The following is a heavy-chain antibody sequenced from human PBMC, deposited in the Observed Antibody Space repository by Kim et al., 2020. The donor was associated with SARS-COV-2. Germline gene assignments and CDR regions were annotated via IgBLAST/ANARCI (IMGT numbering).Heavy chain of an antibody. D-gene: IGHD6-19*01. CDR1: GFTFDDYA. J-gene: IGHJ6*01. V-gene: IGHV3-9*01. CDR3: ATLQWPHAYYYYGMDV. Sequence: GGSLRLFCADSGFTFDDYAMHWVRQAPGKGLEWVSGISWNSGSIGYADSVKGRFTISRENAKNYLYLQMNSLRAEDTALYYCATLQWPHAYYYYGMDVWG. CDR2: ISWNSGSI.